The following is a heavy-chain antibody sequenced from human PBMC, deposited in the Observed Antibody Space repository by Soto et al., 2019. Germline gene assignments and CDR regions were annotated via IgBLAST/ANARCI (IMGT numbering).Heavy chain of an antibody. J-gene: IGHJ4*02. CDR1: GGSFSGYY. CDR3: ARDKITGLFDY. D-gene: IGHD2-8*02. V-gene: IGHV4-34*01. CDR2: INHSGST. Sequence: SETLSLTCAVYGGSFSGYYWAWIRQPPGTGLEWIGEINHSGSTNYNPSLKSRVTISVDTSKNQFSLKLTSVTAADTAVYYCARDKITGLFDYWGQGTLVTAPQ.